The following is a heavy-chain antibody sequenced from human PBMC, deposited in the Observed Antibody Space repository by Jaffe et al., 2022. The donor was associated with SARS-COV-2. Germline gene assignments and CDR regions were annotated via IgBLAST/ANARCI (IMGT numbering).Heavy chain of an antibody. CDR2: INHSGST. CDR3: ARVLGGNGSGSRPPPTENDY. V-gene: IGHV4-34*01. Sequence: QVQLQQWGAGLLKPSETLSLTCAVYGGSFSGYYWSWIRQPPGKGLEWIGEINHSGSTNYNPSLKSRVTISVDTSKNQFSLKLSSVTAADTAVYYCARVLGGNGSGSRPPPTENDYWGQGTLVTVSS. J-gene: IGHJ4*02. CDR1: GGSFSGYY. D-gene: IGHD3-10*01.